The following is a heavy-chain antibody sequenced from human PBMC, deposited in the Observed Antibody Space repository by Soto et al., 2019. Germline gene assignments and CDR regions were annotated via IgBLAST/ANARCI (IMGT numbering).Heavy chain of an antibody. CDR1: GGTFSSYA. J-gene: IGHJ6*02. Sequence: QVQLVQSGAEVKKPGSSVKVSCKASGGTFSSYAISWVRQAPGQGLEWMGGIIPIFGTANYAQKFQGRVTITADESTRTAYMELSSLRSEDTAVYYCARPTGYSSSWDSYGMDVWGQGTTVTVSS. V-gene: IGHV1-69*01. CDR3: ARPTGYSSSWDSYGMDV. D-gene: IGHD6-13*01. CDR2: IIPIFGTA.